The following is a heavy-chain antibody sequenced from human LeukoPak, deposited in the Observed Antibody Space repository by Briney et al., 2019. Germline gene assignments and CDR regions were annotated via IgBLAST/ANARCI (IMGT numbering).Heavy chain of an antibody. Sequence: ASVKVCCKFSGYTLTELSMHWVRQAPGKGLEWMGGFDPEDGETIYAQKFQGRVTITRDTSASTAYMELSSLRSEDTAVYYCARVVLADIVGAIWFDPWGQGTLVTVSS. V-gene: IGHV1-24*01. CDR3: ARVVLADIVGAIWFDP. J-gene: IGHJ5*02. CDR2: FDPEDGET. D-gene: IGHD1-26*01. CDR1: GYTLTELS.